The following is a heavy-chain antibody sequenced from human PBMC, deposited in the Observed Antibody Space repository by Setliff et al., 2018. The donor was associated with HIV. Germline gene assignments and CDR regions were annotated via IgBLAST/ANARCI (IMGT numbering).Heavy chain of an antibody. J-gene: IGHJ4*02. CDR1: GFTFSTYW. CDR2: INSDGSST. Sequence: GGSLRLSCAASGFTFSTYWMNWVRQAPGKGLVWVSRINSDGSSTGHADSRKGRFTISRDNAKNTVYLQMNSLRAEDAVVYYWARRKGGSNWPFDYWGQGTLVTVSS. V-gene: IGHV3-74*01. D-gene: IGHD6-13*01. CDR3: ARRKGGSNWPFDY.